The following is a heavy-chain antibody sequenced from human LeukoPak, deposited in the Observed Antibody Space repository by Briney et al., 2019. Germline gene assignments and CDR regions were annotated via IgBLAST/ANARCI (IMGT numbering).Heavy chain of an antibody. CDR3: ARARGSSGWYRGVYYYMDV. CDR2: IVVGSGNT. V-gene: IGHV1-58*02. D-gene: IGHD6-19*01. CDR1: GFTFTSSA. Sequence: ASVKVSCKASGFTFTSSAMQWVRQARGQRLEWIGWIVVGSGNTNYAQKFQGRVTMTRNTSISTAYMELSSLRSEDTAVYYCARARGSSGWYRGVYYYMDVWGKGTTVTVSS. J-gene: IGHJ6*03.